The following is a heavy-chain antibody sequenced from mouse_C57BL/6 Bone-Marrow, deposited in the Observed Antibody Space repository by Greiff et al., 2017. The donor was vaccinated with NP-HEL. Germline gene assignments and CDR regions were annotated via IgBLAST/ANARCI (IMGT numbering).Heavy chain of an antibody. D-gene: IGHD1-1*01. CDR1: GFTFSSYG. J-gene: IGHJ1*03. Sequence: EVKVVESGGDLVKPGGSLKLSCAASGFTFSSYGMSWVRQTPDKRLEWVATISSGGSYTYYPDSVKGRFTISRDNAKNTLYLQMSSLKSEDTAMYYCANYYGSSYGYFDVWGTGTTVTVSS. V-gene: IGHV5-6*01. CDR3: ANYYGSSYGYFDV. CDR2: ISSGGSYT.